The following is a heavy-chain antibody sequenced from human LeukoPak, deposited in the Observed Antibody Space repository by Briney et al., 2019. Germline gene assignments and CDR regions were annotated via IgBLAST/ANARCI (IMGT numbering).Heavy chain of an antibody. Sequence: GGALRLSCAASGVTFDDYGMSWVRQGPGKGLEWVSGINWNGGGTVYADCVNGLFTISRDTAKLSLYLQMNSLRAEDTALYSCASSGLLVRAFDIWGQGTMVTVSS. CDR2: INWNGGGT. D-gene: IGHD2-15*01. CDR3: ASSGLLVRAFDI. V-gene: IGHV3-20*04. J-gene: IGHJ3*02. CDR1: GVTFDDYG.